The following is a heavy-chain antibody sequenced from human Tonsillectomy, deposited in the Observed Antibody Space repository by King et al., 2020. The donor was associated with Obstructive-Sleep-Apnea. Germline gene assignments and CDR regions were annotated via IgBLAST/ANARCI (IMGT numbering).Heavy chain of an antibody. V-gene: IGHV3-7*03. J-gene: IGHJ3*02. CDR3: ARDGNYYDSSTYYDAFDM. D-gene: IGHD3-22*01. CDR2: IKEDGSQK. CDR1: GFTFSDYW. Sequence: VQLVESGGGLVQPGGSLRLSCAASGFTFSDYWMTWVRQTPGKGLEWVANIKEDGSQKYYVDSVKGRFTISRDNANTSLYLQMNSLRAEDTAVYFCARDGNYYDSSTYYDAFDMWGQGTMVTVTS.